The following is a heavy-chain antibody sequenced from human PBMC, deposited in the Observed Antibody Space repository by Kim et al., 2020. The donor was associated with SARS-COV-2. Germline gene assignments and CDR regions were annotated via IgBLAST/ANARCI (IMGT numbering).Heavy chain of an antibody. Sequence: GGSLRLSCAASGFTFDDYAMHWVRQAPGKGLEWVSCISWNSGSIGYADSVKGRFTISRDNAKNSLYLQMNSLRAEDTALYYCAKDMGSGLWIQVWLRGSWGAFDLWGRGTMVTVSS. CDR3: AKDMGSGLWIQVWLRGSWGAFDL. CDR2: ISWNSGSI. D-gene: IGHD5-18*01. V-gene: IGHV3-9*01. CDR1: GFTFDDYA. J-gene: IGHJ3*01.